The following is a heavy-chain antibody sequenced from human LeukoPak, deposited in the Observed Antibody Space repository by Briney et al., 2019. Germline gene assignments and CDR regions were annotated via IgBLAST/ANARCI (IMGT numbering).Heavy chain of an antibody. Sequence: GGSLRLSCAASGFTFRTYWMHWVRQAPGKGLVWVSHISNDEIRTTYADSVKGRFTISRDNAENTLYLQMNSLRVEDTAVYYCVGSGQLASFDYWGQGTLVTVSS. J-gene: IGHJ4*02. CDR1: GFTFRTYW. D-gene: IGHD6-6*01. CDR2: ISNDEIRT. CDR3: VGSGQLASFDY. V-gene: IGHV3-74*01.